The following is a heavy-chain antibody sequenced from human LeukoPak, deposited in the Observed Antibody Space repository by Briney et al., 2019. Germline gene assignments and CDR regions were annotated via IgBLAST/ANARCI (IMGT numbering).Heavy chain of an antibody. CDR2: FDPEDGET. Sequence: ASVKVSCKVSGYTLTELSMHWVRQAPGKGLEWMGGFDPEDGETIYAQKFQGRVTMTEDTSTDTAYMELSSLRSEDTAVYYCATGVEGGVIKTFFDYWDQGTLVTVSS. CDR3: ATGVEGGVIKTFFDY. CDR1: GYTLTELS. D-gene: IGHD3-22*01. J-gene: IGHJ4*02. V-gene: IGHV1-24*01.